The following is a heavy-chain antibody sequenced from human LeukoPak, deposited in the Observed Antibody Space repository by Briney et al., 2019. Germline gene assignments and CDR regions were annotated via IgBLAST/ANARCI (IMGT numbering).Heavy chain of an antibody. V-gene: IGHV3-7*01. CDR1: GFPLRSQW. Sequence: GGPLRLLCAPSGFPLRSQWLSRVRPAPGKAQDRVDNIKQDGREHFHVDSVKGRFTISRDNAKNSLYLQMNSLRAEDTAVYYCARDEGYCSSTSCYLLGYWGQGTQVTVSS. CDR3: ARDEGYCSSTSCYLLGY. D-gene: IGHD2-2*01. J-gene: IGHJ4*02. CDR2: IKQDGREH.